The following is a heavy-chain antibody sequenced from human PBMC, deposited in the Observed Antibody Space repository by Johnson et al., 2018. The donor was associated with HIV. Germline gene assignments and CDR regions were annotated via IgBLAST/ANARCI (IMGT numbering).Heavy chain of an antibody. CDR1: GFIFSNAW. D-gene: IGHD1-26*01. J-gene: IGHJ3*02. V-gene: IGHV3-15*05. CDR2: IKGKTDGGTT. Sequence: VQLVESGGGLIEPGGSLRLSCAASGFIFSNAWMTWVRQAPGKGLEWVGRIKGKTDGGTTDYAAPVKGRFTISRSESKNTLYLQMNSLRAEDTALYYCARYSGSYYTIAFDIWGQGTMVTVSS. CDR3: ARYSGSYYTIAFDI.